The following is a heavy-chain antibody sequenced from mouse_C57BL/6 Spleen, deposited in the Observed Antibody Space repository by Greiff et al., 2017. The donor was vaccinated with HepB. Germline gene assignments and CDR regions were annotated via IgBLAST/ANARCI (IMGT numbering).Heavy chain of an antibody. D-gene: IGHD2-5*01. CDR3: TRRDSNYLFAY. V-gene: IGHV1-15*01. CDR2: IDPETGGT. Sequence: QVQLQQSGAELVRPGASVTLSCKASGYTFTDYEMHWVKQTPVHGLEWIGAIDPETGGTAYNQKFKGKAILTADKSSSTAYMELRSLTSEDSAVYYCTRRDSNYLFAYWGQGTLVTVSA. J-gene: IGHJ3*01. CDR1: GYTFTDYE.